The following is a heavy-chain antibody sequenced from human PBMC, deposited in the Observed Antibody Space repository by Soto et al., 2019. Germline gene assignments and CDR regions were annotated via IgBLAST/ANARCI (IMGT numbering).Heavy chain of an antibody. CDR1: GGSISSSGYY. D-gene: IGHD5-12*01. Sequence: QVQLQESGPGLVKPSQTLSLTCNVSGGSISSSGYYWSGIRQPPGKGLEWIGYIYYSGSTYYNPSLKSRVTISVDTSKNQFSLKLSSVTAADTAVYYCARWLGYGPHFDYWGQGTLVTVSS. V-gene: IGHV4-30-4*01. CDR3: ARWLGYGPHFDY. J-gene: IGHJ4*02. CDR2: IYYSGST.